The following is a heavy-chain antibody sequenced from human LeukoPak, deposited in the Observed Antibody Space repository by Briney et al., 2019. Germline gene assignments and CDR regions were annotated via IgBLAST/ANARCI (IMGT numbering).Heavy chain of an antibody. V-gene: IGHV3-23*01. CDR1: GFTISSYA. CDR2: ISGSGGST. D-gene: IGHD3-22*01. CDR3: AKSNYYDSSGHSRKFDY. Sequence: GGSLRLSCAASGFTISSYAMSWVRQAPGKGLEWVSAISGSGGSTYYADSVKGRFTISRDNSKNTLYLQMSSLRAEDTAVYYCAKSNYYDSSGHSRKFDYWGQGTLVTVSS. J-gene: IGHJ4*02.